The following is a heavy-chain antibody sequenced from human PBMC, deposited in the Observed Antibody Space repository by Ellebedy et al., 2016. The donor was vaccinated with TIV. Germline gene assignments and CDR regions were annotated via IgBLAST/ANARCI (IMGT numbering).Heavy chain of an antibody. CDR2: ISAYNGNT. CDR3: ATSEDEAARKRRKDLKEDYYYGMDV. V-gene: IGHV1-18*01. CDR1: GYTFTSYG. J-gene: IGHJ6*02. D-gene: IGHD1-14*01. Sequence: ASVKVSCXASGYTFTSYGISWVRQAPGQGLEWMGWISAYNGNTNYAQKLQGRVTMTTDTSTSTAYMELRSLRSDDTAVYYCATSEDEAARKRRKDLKEDYYYGMDVWGQGTTVTVSS.